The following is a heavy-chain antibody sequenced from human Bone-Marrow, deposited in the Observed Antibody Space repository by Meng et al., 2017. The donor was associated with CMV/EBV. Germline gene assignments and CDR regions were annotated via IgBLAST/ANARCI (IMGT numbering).Heavy chain of an antibody. D-gene: IGHD3-9*01. CDR2: IYYSGTT. J-gene: IGHJ6*02. CDR3: ARDIYYEILTGYSTRGGLDV. Sequence: SETLSLTCTVSGGSIKSGDYFWSWIRQPPGKGLEWIGYIYYSGTTYYNPSLESRLSISVDTSKNQFFLRLTSVTAADTAVYYCARDIYYEILTGYSTRGGLDVWGHGTTVTVSS. V-gene: IGHV4-30-4*01. CDR1: GGSIKSGDYF.